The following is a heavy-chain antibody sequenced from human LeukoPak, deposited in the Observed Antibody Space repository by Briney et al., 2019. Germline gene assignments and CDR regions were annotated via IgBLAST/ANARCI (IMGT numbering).Heavy chain of an antibody. CDR1: GFTFSSYG. CDR3: ARGRYSSGWYDAFDI. V-gene: IGHV3-74*01. D-gene: IGHD6-19*01. Sequence: PGGSLRLSCAASGFTFSSYGMHWVRQAPGKGLVWVSRINSDGSSTSYADSVKGRFTISRDNAKNTLYLQMNSLRAEDTAVYYCARGRYSSGWYDAFDIWGQGTMVTVSS. CDR2: INSDGSST. J-gene: IGHJ3*02.